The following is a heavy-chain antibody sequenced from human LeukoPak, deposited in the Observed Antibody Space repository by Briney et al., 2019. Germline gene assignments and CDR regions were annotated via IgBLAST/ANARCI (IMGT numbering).Heavy chain of an antibody. Sequence: ASVKVSCKASGYTFTGYYMHWVRQAPGQGLEWMGWINPNSGGTNYAQKFRGRVTMTRDTSISTAYMELSRLRSDDTAVYYCAREFVVVVPAATYYYYGMDVWGQGTTVTVSS. CDR1: GYTFTGYY. D-gene: IGHD2-2*01. J-gene: IGHJ6*02. V-gene: IGHV1-2*02. CDR2: INPNSGGT. CDR3: AREFVVVVPAATYYYYGMDV.